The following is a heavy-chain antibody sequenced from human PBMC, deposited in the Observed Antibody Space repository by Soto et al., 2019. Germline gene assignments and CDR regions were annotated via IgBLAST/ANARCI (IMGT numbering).Heavy chain of an antibody. CDR1: GCTFSSYA. D-gene: IGHD2-2*01. CDR3: VRVRRLGYCISTSCYSAFDI. CDR2: IIPIFGTA. J-gene: IGHJ3*02. Sequence: ASVKVSCKASGCTFSSYAISWVRQAPGQGLEWMGGIIPIFGTANYAQKFQGRVTITADESTSTAYMELSSLRSEDTAVYYCVRVRRLGYCISTSCYSAFDIWGQGTMVTVSS. V-gene: IGHV1-69*13.